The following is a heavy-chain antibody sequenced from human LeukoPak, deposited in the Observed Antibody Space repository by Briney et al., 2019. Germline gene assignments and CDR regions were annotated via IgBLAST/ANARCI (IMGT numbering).Heavy chain of an antibody. Sequence: PGGSLRLSCAASGFTFDDYAMHWVRQAPGKGLEWVSGISWNSGSIGYADSVKGRFTISRDNAKNSLYLQMNSLRAEGTALYYCAKALYSSGWQDAFDIWGQGTMVTVSS. V-gene: IGHV3-9*01. CDR3: AKALYSSGWQDAFDI. CDR1: GFTFDDYA. CDR2: ISWNSGSI. J-gene: IGHJ3*02. D-gene: IGHD6-19*01.